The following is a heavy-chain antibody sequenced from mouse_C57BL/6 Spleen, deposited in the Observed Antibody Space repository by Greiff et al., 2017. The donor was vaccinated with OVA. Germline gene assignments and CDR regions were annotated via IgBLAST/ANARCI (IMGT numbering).Heavy chain of an antibody. CDR1: GYTFTNYW. CDR2: IYPGGGYT. D-gene: IGHD4-1*02. V-gene: IGHV1-63*01. J-gene: IGHJ4*01. Sequence: VKLVESGAELVRPGTSVKMSCKASGYTFTNYWIGWAKQRPGHGLEWIGDIYPGGGYTNYNEKFKGKATLTADKSSSTAYMQFSSLTSEDSAIYYCARSSPTGLGADYWGQGTSVTVSS. CDR3: ARSSPTGLGADY.